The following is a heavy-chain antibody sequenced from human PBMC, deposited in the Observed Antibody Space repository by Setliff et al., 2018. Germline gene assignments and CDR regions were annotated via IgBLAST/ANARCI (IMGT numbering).Heavy chain of an antibody. J-gene: IGHJ5*01. CDR2: FDPEDGET. Sequence: ASVKVSCKVSGYTLTELSMHWVRQAPGKGLEWMGGFDPEDGETIYAQKFQGRVTMTRNTSISTAYMDLSSLRFDDTAVYYCARGSYRTSNWF. CDR3: ARGSYRTSNWF. CDR1: GYTLTELS. D-gene: IGHD4-4*01. V-gene: IGHV1-24*01.